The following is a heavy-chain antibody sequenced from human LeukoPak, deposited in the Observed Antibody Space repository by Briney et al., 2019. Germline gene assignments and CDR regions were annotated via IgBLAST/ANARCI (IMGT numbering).Heavy chain of an antibody. J-gene: IGHJ4*02. CDR3: SREHYSTSDY. CDR1: GGSISSSSHQ. V-gene: IGHV4-39*01. D-gene: IGHD1/OR15-1a*01. CDR2: IYYTGNS. Sequence: SETLSLTCTVSGGSISSSSHQWAWIRQPPGKGLEWIASIYYTGNSYYNPSLRSRLTISVDSSKDQFSLRLSSVTAADTAVYYCSREHYSTSDYWGQGILVTVSS.